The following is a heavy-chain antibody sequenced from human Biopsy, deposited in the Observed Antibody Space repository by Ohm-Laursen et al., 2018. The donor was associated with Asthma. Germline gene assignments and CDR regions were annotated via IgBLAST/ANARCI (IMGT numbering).Heavy chain of an antibody. CDR3: ARKAGSCISRTCYSLDF. CDR1: GGTFNTYV. CDR2: INSVFGTT. Sequence: SVKVSCKSLGGTFNTYVIGWVRQAPGQGLEWMGGINSVFGTTTYPQKFQDRVTITADDSTSAVYMELSSLRSEDTAMYYCARKAGSCISRTCYSLDFWGQGTLVTVSS. V-gene: IGHV1-69*13. D-gene: IGHD2-2*01. J-gene: IGHJ4*02.